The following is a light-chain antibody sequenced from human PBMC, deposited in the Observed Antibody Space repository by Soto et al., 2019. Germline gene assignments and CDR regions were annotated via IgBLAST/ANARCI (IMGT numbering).Light chain of an antibody. CDR3: QQSYRSPST. J-gene: IGKJ2*01. V-gene: IGKV1-39*01. Sequence: DIQMTQSPSSLSASVGDRVTITCRASQSISSYLNWYQQKPGKAPKFLIYVASTLQSGVPSRFSGSGSGTYFTLTITSLQPEDFATYYCQQSYRSPSTFGQGTKLEIK. CDR2: VAS. CDR1: QSISSY.